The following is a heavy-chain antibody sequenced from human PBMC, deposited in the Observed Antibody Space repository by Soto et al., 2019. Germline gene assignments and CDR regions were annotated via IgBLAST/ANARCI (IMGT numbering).Heavy chain of an antibody. Sequence: GSLRLSCAASGFTFDDYGMSWVRQAPGKGLEWVSGINWNGGSTGYADSVKGRFTISRDNAKNSLYLQMNSLRAEDTALYHCARFFGGDCHDAFAIWGQGTMVPV. J-gene: IGHJ3*02. V-gene: IGHV3-20*01. CDR1: GFTFDDYG. D-gene: IGHD2-21*01. CDR3: ARFFGGDCHDAFAI. CDR2: INWNGGST.